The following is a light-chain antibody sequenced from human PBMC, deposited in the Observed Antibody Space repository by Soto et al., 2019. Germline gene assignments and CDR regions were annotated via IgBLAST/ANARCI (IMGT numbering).Light chain of an antibody. J-gene: IGKJ4*01. Sequence: DIQMTQSPSSVSASVGDSVTITCRASQGIDNWLAWYQQKPGMAPKLLISAASNLQRGVPTRFSGSGSGTGFTRTINSLQPEDCATDLCHQAIHFPLAVGGGNKVEI. CDR3: HQAIHFPLA. CDR1: QGIDNW. V-gene: IGKV1-12*01. CDR2: AAS.